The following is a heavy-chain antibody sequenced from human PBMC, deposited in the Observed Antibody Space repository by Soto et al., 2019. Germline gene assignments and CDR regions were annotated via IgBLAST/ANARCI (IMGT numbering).Heavy chain of an antibody. D-gene: IGHD4-17*01. J-gene: IGHJ4*02. Sequence: GGSLRLSCAASGFTFSSYGMHWVRQAPGKGLEWVAVIWYDGSNKYYADSVKGRFTISRDNSKNTLYLQMNSLRAEDTAVYYCARDPSLKNDDYGEDYFDYWGQGTLVTVSS. CDR3: ARDPSLKNDDYGEDYFDY. CDR2: IWYDGSNK. CDR1: GFTFSSYG. V-gene: IGHV3-33*01.